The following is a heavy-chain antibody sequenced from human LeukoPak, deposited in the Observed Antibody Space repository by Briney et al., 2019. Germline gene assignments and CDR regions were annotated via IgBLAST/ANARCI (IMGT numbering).Heavy chain of an antibody. J-gene: IGHJ4*02. CDR3: AKERYCSGGSCYSAFDY. CDR2: ISWNSGSI. D-gene: IGHD2-15*01. V-gene: IGHV3-9*01. Sequence: GRSLRLSCAASGFTFDDYAMHWVRQASGKGLEWVSGISWNSGSIGYADSVKGRFTISRDNAKNSLYLQMNSLRAEDTALYYCAKERYCSGGSCYSAFDYWGQGTLVTVSS. CDR1: GFTFDDYA.